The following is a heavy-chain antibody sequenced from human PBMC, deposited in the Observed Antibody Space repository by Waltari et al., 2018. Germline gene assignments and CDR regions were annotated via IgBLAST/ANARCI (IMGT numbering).Heavy chain of an antibody. CDR1: GFTFSSYS. J-gene: IGHJ6*03. V-gene: IGHV4-38-2*01. CDR3: ARVTDSGTDGGYYYMDV. D-gene: IGHD1-26*01. Sequence: VQLVESGGGLVKPGGSLRLSCAASGFTFSSYSMNWVRQAPGKGLEGIGSIYHSGSTYYNPSLKSRVTISVDTSKNQFSLKLSSVTAADTAVYYCARVTDSGTDGGYYYMDVWGKGTTVTISS. CDR2: IYHSGST.